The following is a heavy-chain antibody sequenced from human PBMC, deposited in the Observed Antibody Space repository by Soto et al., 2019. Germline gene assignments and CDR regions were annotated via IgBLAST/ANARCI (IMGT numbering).Heavy chain of an antibody. V-gene: IGHV4-34*01. CDR2: INHSGST. D-gene: IGHD2-15*01. J-gene: IGHJ4*02. CDR3: ARGGIVGVVVAATRYFDY. Sequence: SETLSLTCAVYGGSFSGYYWSWIRQPPGKGLEWIGEINHSGSTNYNPSLKSRVTISVDTSKNQFSLKPSSVTAADTAVYYCARGGIVGVVVAATRYFDYWGQGTLVTVS. CDR1: GGSFSGYY.